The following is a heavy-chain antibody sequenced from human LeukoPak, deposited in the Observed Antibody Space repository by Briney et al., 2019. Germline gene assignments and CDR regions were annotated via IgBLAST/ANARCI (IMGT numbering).Heavy chain of an antibody. CDR1: GYTFTSYG. J-gene: IGHJ4*02. Sequence: ASVKVSCTAPGYTFTSYGISWVRQAPGQGLEWMGWISAYNGNTNYAQKLQGRVTMTTDTSTSTAYMELRSLRSDDTAVYYCARAIVLMVYAYYYFDYWGQGTLVTVSS. CDR2: ISAYNGNT. D-gene: IGHD2-8*01. CDR3: ARAIVLMVYAYYYFDY. V-gene: IGHV1-18*01.